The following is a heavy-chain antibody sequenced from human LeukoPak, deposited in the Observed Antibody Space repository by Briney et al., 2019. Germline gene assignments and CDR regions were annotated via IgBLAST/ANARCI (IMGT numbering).Heavy chain of an antibody. J-gene: IGHJ3*02. CDR3: ARDRGGSYSAFDI. CDR2: INPSSGGT. Sequence: ASVKVSCKASGYTFTGYYMHWVRQAPGQGLEWMGWINPSSGGTNYAQKFQGRVTMTRDTSISTAYMELSRLRSDDTAVYYCARDRGGSYSAFDIWGQGTMVTVSS. D-gene: IGHD1-26*01. CDR1: GYTFTGYY. V-gene: IGHV1-2*02.